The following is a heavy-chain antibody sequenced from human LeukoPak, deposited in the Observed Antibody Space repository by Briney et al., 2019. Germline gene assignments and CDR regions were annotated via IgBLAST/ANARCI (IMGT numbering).Heavy chain of an antibody. CDR1: GGSISSSSYY. CDR3: ARLHPYYDYVWGWWFDP. CDR2: IYYSGST. Sequence: PSETLSLTCTVSGGSISSSSYYWGWIRQPPGKGLKWIGSIYYSGSTYYNPSLKSRVTISVDTSKNQFSLKLSSVTAADTAVYYCARLHPYYDYVWGWWFDPWGQGTLVTVSS. J-gene: IGHJ5*02. D-gene: IGHD3-16*01. V-gene: IGHV4-39*07.